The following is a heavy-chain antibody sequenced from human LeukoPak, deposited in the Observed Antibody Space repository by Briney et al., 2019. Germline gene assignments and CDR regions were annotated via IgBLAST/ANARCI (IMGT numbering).Heavy chain of an antibody. CDR1: GVAFSSYW. V-gene: IGHV3-74*01. J-gene: IGHJ6*03. D-gene: IGHD1-26*01. Sequence: GGSLRLSCAASGVAFSSYWMYWVRQAPGKGLVWVSRINTDGSSTSYADSVKGRFTISRDNAKNTLYLQMNSLRAEDTAVYYSARLGISGSPRDYYMDVWGKGTTVTVSS. CDR3: ARLGISGSPRDYYMDV. CDR2: INTDGSST.